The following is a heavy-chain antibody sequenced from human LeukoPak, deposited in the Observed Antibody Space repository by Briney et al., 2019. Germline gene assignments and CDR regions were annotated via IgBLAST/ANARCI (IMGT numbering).Heavy chain of an antibody. CDR3: AKAYGSGSFDAFDI. V-gene: IGHV3-9*03. CDR1: GFTFDDYA. J-gene: IGHJ3*02. Sequence: PGGSLRLSCAASGFTFDDYAMHWVRQAPGKGLEWVSGISWNSGSIGYADSVKGRFTISRDNAKNSLYLQMNSLRAEDMALYYCAKAYGSGSFDAFDIWGQGTMVTVSS. D-gene: IGHD3-10*01. CDR2: ISWNSGSI.